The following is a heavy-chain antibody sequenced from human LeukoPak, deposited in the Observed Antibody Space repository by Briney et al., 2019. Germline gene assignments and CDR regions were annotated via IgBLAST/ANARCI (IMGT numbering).Heavy chain of an antibody. J-gene: IGHJ5*02. CDR3: ARYPRRYCSSTSCYPLGHNWFDP. V-gene: IGHV4-34*01. D-gene: IGHD2-2*01. CDR1: GGSFSGYY. Sequence: SETLSLTCAVYGGSFSGYYWSWIRQPPGKGLEWIGEINHSGSTNYNPSLKSRVTISVDTSKNQFSLKLSSVTAADTAVYYCARYPRRYCSSTSCYPLGHNWFDPWGQGTLVTVSS. CDR2: INHSGST.